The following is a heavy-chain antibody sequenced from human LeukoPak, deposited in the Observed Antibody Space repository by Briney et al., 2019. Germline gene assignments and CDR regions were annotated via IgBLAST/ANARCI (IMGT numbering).Heavy chain of an antibody. CDR3: AKVEYSGSYSLDY. V-gene: IGHV3-30*02. Sequence: GGSLRLSCAASGFTFSSYGMHWVRQAPGKGLEWVAFIRYDGSNKYYADSVKGRFTISRDNSKNTLYLQMNSLRAEDTAVYYCAKVEYSGSYSLDYWGQGTLVTVSS. J-gene: IGHJ4*02. CDR1: GFTFSSYG. D-gene: IGHD1-26*01. CDR2: IRYDGSNK.